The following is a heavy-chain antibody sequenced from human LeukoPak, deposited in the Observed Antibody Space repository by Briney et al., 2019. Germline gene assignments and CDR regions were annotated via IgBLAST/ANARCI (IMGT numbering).Heavy chain of an antibody. CDR3: ARAHTSNWYMDS. J-gene: IGHJ4*02. V-gene: IGHV4-59*01. CDR1: GGSITGYY. Sequence: SSETLSLTCSVSGGSITGYYRSWIRQPPGKRLEWIGYIFFSGSSHYNPSLKSRVTLSVDTSANQHSLRLSSVTAADTALLYCARAHTSNWYMDSWGRGTLVTVSS. CDR2: IFFSGSS. D-gene: IGHD6-13*01.